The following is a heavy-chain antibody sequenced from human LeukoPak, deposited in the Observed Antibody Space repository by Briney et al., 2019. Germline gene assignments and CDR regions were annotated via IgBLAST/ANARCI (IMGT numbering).Heavy chain of an antibody. CDR3: ARDHRYAFDN. CDR1: GFNFIDYS. Sequence: GGSLRLSCVASGFNFIDYSMNWVRQAPGKGLECISYIGISSGNTKYADSVKGRFTISRDKARNSLYLQMNSLRVEDTAMYYCARDHRYAFDNWGHGTLVTVSS. V-gene: IGHV3-48*01. CDR2: IGISSGNT. D-gene: IGHD5-12*01. J-gene: IGHJ4*01.